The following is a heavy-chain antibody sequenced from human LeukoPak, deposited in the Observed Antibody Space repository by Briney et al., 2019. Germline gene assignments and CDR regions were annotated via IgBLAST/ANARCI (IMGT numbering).Heavy chain of an antibody. V-gene: IGHV1-8*01. CDR3: VRGRGRILGYCSSTSCYRPDYYYYMDV. Sequence: ASVKVSCKAPGYTFTSYDIKRVRQATGQGPEWMGWMNPNSGNTGYAQKFQGRVTMTRNTSISTAYMQLSSLRSEDTAVYYCVRGRGRILGYCSSTSCYRPDYYYYMDVWRKGTTVTVSS. CDR1: GYTFTSYD. CDR2: MNPNSGNT. J-gene: IGHJ6*03. D-gene: IGHD2-2*01.